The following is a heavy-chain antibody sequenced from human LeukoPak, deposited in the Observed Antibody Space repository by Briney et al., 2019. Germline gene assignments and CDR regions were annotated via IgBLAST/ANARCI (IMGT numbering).Heavy chain of an antibody. V-gene: IGHV3-20*04. J-gene: IGHJ3*02. CDR1: GFTCDDYG. CDR3: ARVKFLEWLFAPPRDAFDI. CDR2: INWNGGST. Sequence: PGGSLRLSCAASGFTCDDYGMSWVRQAPGKGLEWVSGINWNGGSTGYADSVKGRFTISRDNAKNSLYLQMNSLRAEDTALYYCARVKFLEWLFAPPRDAFDIWGQGTMVTVSS. D-gene: IGHD3-3*01.